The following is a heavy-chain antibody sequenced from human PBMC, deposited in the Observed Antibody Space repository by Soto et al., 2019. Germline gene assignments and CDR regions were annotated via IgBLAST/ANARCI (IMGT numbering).Heavy chain of an antibody. CDR2: IYYSGST. CDR3: ASQENRHFDY. J-gene: IGHJ4*02. Sequence: LCGGSISSGDYYWSWIRQPPGKGLEWIGYIYYSGSTYYNPSLKSRVTISVDTSKNQFSLKLSSVTAADTAVYYCASQENRHFDYWGQGTLVTVSS. CDR1: GGSISSGDYY. V-gene: IGHV4-30-4*01.